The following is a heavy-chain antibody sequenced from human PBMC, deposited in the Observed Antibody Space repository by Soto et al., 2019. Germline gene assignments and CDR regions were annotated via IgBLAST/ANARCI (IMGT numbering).Heavy chain of an antibody. CDR1: GGSISSGGYY. Sequence: SETLSLTCTVSGGSISSGGYYWSWIRQHPGKGLEWIGYIYYSGSTYYNPSLKSRVTISVDTSKNQFSLKLSSVTAADTAVYYCAREAYGDYADEDYYYYYMDVWGKGTTVTVSS. V-gene: IGHV4-31*03. CDR3: AREAYGDYADEDYYYYYMDV. J-gene: IGHJ6*03. CDR2: IYYSGST. D-gene: IGHD4-17*01.